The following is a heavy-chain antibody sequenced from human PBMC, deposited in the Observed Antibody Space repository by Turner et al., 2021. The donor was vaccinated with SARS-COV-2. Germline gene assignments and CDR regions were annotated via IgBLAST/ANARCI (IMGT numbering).Heavy chain of an antibody. CDR1: GGSISSFF. J-gene: IGHJ6*02. D-gene: IGHD4-17*01. CDR3: AREWWESTTVNTAVYYFGMDV. Sequence: QVQLQESGPGLVKPSETLSLTCTLSGGSISSFFWRWIRQPAGKGLEWIGRIYTSGRTNYNPTIKSRVTMTIETSKNRLSLKLSSVTEADTAVYYCAREWWESTTVNTAVYYFGMDVWGQGTTVTVSS. V-gene: IGHV4-4*07. CDR2: IYTSGRT.